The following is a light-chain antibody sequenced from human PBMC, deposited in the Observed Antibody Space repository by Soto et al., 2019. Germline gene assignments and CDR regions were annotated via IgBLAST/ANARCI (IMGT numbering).Light chain of an antibody. Sequence: QALVTQEPSLTVSPGGTVTLTCGSSTGAVTSGHYPYWFQQKPGQAPKTLIYDTNNKHSWTPARFSASLLGGKAALTLSGAQPEDEAEYYCLLSYPGTYVVFGGGTKLTVL. CDR3: LLSYPGTYVV. J-gene: IGLJ2*01. CDR2: DTN. V-gene: IGLV7-46*01. CDR1: TGAVTSGHY.